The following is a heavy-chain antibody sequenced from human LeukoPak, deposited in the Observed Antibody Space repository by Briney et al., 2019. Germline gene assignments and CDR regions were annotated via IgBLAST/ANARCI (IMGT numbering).Heavy chain of an antibody. V-gene: IGHV4-39*01. CDR1: GGSFSGYY. J-gene: IGHJ6*03. D-gene: IGHD3-16*01. CDR2: IYYSGST. CDR3: ARRAPNGSRMMHQSYYYMDV. Sequence: SETLSLTCAVYGGSFSGYYWGWIRQPPGKGLEWIGSIYYSGSTYYNPSLKSRVTISVDTSKNQFSLKLSSVTAADTAVYYCARRAPNGSRMMHQSYYYMDVWGKGTTVTISS.